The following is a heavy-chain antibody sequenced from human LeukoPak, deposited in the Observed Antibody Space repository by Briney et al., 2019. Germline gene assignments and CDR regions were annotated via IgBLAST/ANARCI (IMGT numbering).Heavy chain of an antibody. Sequence: GASVKVSCKASGYTFTSYGISWVRQATGQGLEWMGWISAYNGNTNYAQKLQGRVTMTTDTSTSTAYMELRSLRSDDTAVYYCARDRHGYSYYYDSSGYCDPWGQGTLVTVSS. D-gene: IGHD3-22*01. CDR2: ISAYNGNT. CDR1: GYTFTSYG. J-gene: IGHJ5*02. CDR3: ARDRHGYSYYYDSSGYCDP. V-gene: IGHV1-18*01.